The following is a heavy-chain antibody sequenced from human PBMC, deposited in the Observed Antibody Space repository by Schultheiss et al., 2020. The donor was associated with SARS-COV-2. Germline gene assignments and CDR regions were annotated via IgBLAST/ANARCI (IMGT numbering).Heavy chain of an antibody. V-gene: IGHV3-23*01. CDR3: ARAGDWSWYDY. Sequence: GGSLRLSCAASGFTFSSYTMGWVRQAPGKGLEWVSDINKSGDTTYYADSVKGRFTISRDNSKNTLFLQMNSLRAEDTAIYYCARAGDWSWYDYWGQGTLVTVS. J-gene: IGHJ4*02. CDR2: INKSGDTT. D-gene: IGHD6-13*01. CDR1: GFTFSSYT.